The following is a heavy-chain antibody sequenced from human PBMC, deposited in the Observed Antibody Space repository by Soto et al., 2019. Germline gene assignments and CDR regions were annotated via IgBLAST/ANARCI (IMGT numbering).Heavy chain of an antibody. V-gene: IGHV3-23*04. CDR1: GFIFGDHV. Sequence: EVHLVESGGRLVQRGGSLRLSCSGSGFIFGDHVMDWVRQAPGKGLEWVAGISGSGNSPFFRDSVKGRFTISRDNSKDMLHLQMHSLRAEDTAVYYCAKDARILDYGFWSGGNDAFDIWGQGTKVTVSS. J-gene: IGHJ3*02. CDR3: AKDARILDYGFWSGGNDAFDI. D-gene: IGHD3-3*01. CDR2: ISGSGNSP.